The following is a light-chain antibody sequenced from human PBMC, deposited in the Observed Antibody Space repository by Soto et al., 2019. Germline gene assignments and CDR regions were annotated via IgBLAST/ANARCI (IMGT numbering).Light chain of an antibody. V-gene: IGLV2-8*01. J-gene: IGLJ2*01. CDR3: SSYAGSNNVV. CDR2: EVS. Sequence: QSVLTQPPSASGSPGQSVTISCTGTSSDVGGYNYVSWYQQHPGKAPKLMIYEVSKQPSGVPDRFSGSKSGNTASLTVSGLQAEDEADYYCSSYAGSNNVVFGGGTKVTAL. CDR1: SSDVGGYNY.